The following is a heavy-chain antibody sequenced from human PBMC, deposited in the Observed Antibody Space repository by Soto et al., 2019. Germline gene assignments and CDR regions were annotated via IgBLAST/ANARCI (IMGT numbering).Heavy chain of an antibody. CDR3: AKPGPPGLLGGFFDS. Sequence: GGSLRLSCAASGFTFKDFGMHWVRQAPAKGLEWVAVVSKDGRNQFYGDSVKGRFTISRDSSNNTVYLQMTSLATEDTAVYFCAKPGPPGLLGGFFDSWGQGSLVTVSS. V-gene: IGHV3-30*18. J-gene: IGHJ4*02. D-gene: IGHD3-16*01. CDR2: VSKDGRNQ. CDR1: GFTFKDFG.